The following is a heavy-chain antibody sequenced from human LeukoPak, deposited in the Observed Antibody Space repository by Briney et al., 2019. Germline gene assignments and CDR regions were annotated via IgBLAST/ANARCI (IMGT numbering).Heavy chain of an antibody. V-gene: IGHV3-7*01. J-gene: IGHJ3*02. D-gene: IGHD6-25*01. CDR2: IRQVGSEK. CDR1: GFTFSRYW. Sequence: GGSLRLSCAASGFTFSRYWMSWVRQAPGKGLEWVANIRQVGSEKHYLDSVKGRITISRDNAKNSLYLQMNSLRAEDTAVYYCARWGSELPDDAFDIWGQGTMVTVSS. CDR3: ARWGSELPDDAFDI.